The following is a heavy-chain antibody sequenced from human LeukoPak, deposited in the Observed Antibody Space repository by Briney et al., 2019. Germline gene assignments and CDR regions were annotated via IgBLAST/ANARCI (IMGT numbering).Heavy chain of an antibody. Sequence: PSETLSLTCTVSGGSISSYYWSWLRQPPGKGLEWIGYIYYSGSTNYNPSLKSRVTISVDTSKNQFSLKLSSVTAADTAVYYCARHSSGWYYDLDYGGQGTLVTVSS. J-gene: IGHJ4*02. D-gene: IGHD6-19*01. CDR2: IYYSGST. CDR1: GGSISSYY. V-gene: IGHV4-59*01. CDR3: ARHSSGWYYDLDY.